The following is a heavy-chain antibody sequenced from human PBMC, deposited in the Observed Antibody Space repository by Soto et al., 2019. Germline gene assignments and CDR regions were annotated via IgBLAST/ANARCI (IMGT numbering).Heavy chain of an antibody. CDR2: IWYDGSNK. Sequence: QVQLVESGGGVVQPGRSLRLSCAASGFTFSSYGMHWVRQAPGKGLEWVAVIWYDGSNKYYADSVKGRFTIPRDNSKNTLYLQMNSLRAEDTAVYYCARDGQEMATFDYWGQGTLVTVSS. CDR3: ARDGQEMATFDY. CDR1: GFTFSSYG. J-gene: IGHJ4*02. D-gene: IGHD5-12*01. V-gene: IGHV3-33*01.